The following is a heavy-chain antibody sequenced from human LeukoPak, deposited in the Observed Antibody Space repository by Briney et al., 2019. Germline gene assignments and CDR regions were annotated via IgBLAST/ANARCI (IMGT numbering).Heavy chain of an antibody. J-gene: IGHJ4*02. V-gene: IGHV3-30*03. D-gene: IGHD5-18*01. CDR2: ISYDGSDK. CDR1: GFTFSSYG. CDR3: ARSGYSYGQSYPPDY. Sequence: PGGSLRLSCVASGFTFSSYGMHWVRQTPGKGLEWVAVISYDGSDKYYADSVKGRFTISRDNSKNTLYLQMNSLRAEDTAVYYCARSGYSYGQSYPPDYWGQGTLVTVSS.